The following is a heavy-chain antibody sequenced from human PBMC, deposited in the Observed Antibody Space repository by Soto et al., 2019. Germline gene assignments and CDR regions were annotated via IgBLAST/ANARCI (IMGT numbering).Heavy chain of an antibody. D-gene: IGHD3-10*01. J-gene: IGHJ6*02. CDR2: ISAYNGNT. CDR3: AILWFGAQYYYYGMDV. Sequence: ASVKVSCKASGYTFTSYGVSWVRQAPGQGLEWMGWISAYNGNTNYAQKLQGRVTMTTDTSTSTAYMELRSLRSDDTAVYYCAILWFGAQYYYYGMDVWGQGTTVTVSS. V-gene: IGHV1-18*01. CDR1: GYTFTSYG.